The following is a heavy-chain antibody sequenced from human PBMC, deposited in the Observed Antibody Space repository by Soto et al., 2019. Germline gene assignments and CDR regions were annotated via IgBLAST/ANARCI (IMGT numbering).Heavy chain of an antibody. CDR1: GYIFTNYW. V-gene: IGHV1-46*01. CDR3: AVCGGNMPPYPYTGLDV. Sequence: QDPLVQSGAEVKKPGASVKVSCEASGYIFTNYWISWVRLAPGQGLEWMGIIDPSRGSTTYAPKFQGRITMTRDTAAYTAYMELSSLRSEDTAVYYCAVCGGNMPPYPYTGLDVWGQGTTVIVSS. D-gene: IGHD2-21*01. CDR2: IDPSRGST. J-gene: IGHJ6*02.